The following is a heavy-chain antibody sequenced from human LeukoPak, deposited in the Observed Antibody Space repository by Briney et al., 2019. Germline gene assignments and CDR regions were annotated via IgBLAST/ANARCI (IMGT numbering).Heavy chain of an antibody. CDR2: VSGSGGVT. D-gene: IGHD3-3*02. V-gene: IGHV3-23*01. J-gene: IGHJ1*01. Sequence: GGSLRLSCAASGFTFSNYAMSWVRQAPGKGLEWVSGVSGSGGVTYHAESVKGRFTISRDNSKNTLHLQMNSLRAEDTAVYYCATFLAIVTARDSLYFQHWGQGTLVTVSS. CDR1: GFTFSNYA. CDR3: ATFLAIVTARDSLYFQH.